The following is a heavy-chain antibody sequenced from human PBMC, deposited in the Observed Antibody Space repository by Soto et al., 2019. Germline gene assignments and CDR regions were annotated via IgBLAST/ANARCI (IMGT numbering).Heavy chain of an antibody. J-gene: IGHJ4*02. CDR1: GFTFSTYG. D-gene: IGHD6-13*01. Sequence: QVQLVESGGGVVQPGRSLRLSCAASGFTFSTYGMHWVRQAPGKGLEWVAVISYDGTNKYYADSVKGRFTISRDNSKNTLYMQMNSLSAEDTAVYYCAKERYSSSSPDFDYWGQGTLVTVSS. CDR2: ISYDGTNK. CDR3: AKERYSSSSPDFDY. V-gene: IGHV3-30*18.